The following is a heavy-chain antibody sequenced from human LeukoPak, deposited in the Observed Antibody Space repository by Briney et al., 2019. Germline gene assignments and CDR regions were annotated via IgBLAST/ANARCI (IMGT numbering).Heavy chain of an antibody. D-gene: IGHD4-17*01. V-gene: IGHV3-9*01. CDR1: GFRFADYA. J-gene: IGHJ5*02. CDR2: ISWNTANT. Sequence: GRSLRLSCAASGFRFADYAMHWVRHAPGKGLEWVSGISWNTANTGYADSVKGRFTISRDNARNSLYLQMNSLRVEDTAFYYCTKAPGVTTGWFDPWGQGTLVTVSS. CDR3: TKAPGVTTGWFDP.